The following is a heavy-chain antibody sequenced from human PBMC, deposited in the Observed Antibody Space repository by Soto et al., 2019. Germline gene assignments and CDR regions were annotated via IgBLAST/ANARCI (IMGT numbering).Heavy chain of an antibody. CDR1: GGSISSGGYS. V-gene: IGHV4-39*07. CDR2: IYYSGST. Sequence: SETLSLTCAVSGGSISSGGYSWNWIRQPPGKGLEWIGSIYYSGSTYYNPSLKTRVTISVDKSKNQFSLKLSSVTAADTAVYYCARVYSGSYSDSWGQGTLVTVSS. J-gene: IGHJ4*02. CDR3: ARVYSGSYSDS. D-gene: IGHD1-26*01.